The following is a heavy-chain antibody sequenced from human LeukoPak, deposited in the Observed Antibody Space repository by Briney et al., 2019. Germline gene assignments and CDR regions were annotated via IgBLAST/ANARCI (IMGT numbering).Heavy chain of an antibody. J-gene: IGHJ4*02. CDR3: ARIGRRTMAFDY. CDR1: GFTFSSYG. D-gene: IGHD3-10*01. CDR2: IWYDGSNK. V-gene: IGHV3-33*01. Sequence: GGSLRLSCAASGFTFSSYGMHWVRQAPGKGLEWVAVIWYDGSNKYYADSVKGPFTISRDNSKNTLYLQMNSLRAEDTAVYYCARIGRRTMAFDYWGQGTLVTVSS.